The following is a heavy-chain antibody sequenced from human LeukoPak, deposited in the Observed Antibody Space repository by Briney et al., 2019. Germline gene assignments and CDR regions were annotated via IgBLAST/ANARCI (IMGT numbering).Heavy chain of an antibody. Sequence: PSETLSLTCTVSGGSISTSNYYWGWIRQPPGKGLEWIGNIFYSGSTYYSPSLKSRVTISLDTSRNQFSLKLSSVTAADTAVYYCARGFPKREYSFNYWGQGTLVTVSS. CDR1: GGSISTSNYY. V-gene: IGHV4-39*07. CDR3: ARGFPKREYSFNY. J-gene: IGHJ4*02. CDR2: IFYSGST. D-gene: IGHD5-18*01.